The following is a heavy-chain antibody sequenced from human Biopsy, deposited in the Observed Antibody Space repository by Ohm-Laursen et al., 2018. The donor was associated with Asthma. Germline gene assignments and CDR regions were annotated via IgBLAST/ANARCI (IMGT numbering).Heavy chain of an antibody. CDR2: VYYSGST. CDR3: ARASVAASSNWFDP. CDR1: GGSINNFY. V-gene: IGHV4-59*08. J-gene: IGHJ5*02. Sequence: QTLSLTCAVSGGSINNFYWSWIRQPPGKGLESIGHVYYSGSTNYNPSLKSRVTISIDASKNQFSLKLTSVTAADTAVYYCARASVAASSNWFDPWGQGTLVTVSS. D-gene: IGHD6-19*01.